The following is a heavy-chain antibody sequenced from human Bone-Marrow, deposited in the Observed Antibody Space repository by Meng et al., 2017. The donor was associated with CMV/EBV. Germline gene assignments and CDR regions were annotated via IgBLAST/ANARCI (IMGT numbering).Heavy chain of an antibody. Sequence: GGSLRLSCAASGFTFSSYAMSWVRQAPGKGLEWVAVISYDGSNKYYADSVKGRFTISRDNSKNTLYLQMNSLRAEDTAVYYCARSAGGEVTPNSDYWGQGTLVTVSS. CDR1: GFTFSSYA. J-gene: IGHJ4*02. D-gene: IGHD4-23*01. CDR3: ARSAGGEVTPNSDY. V-gene: IGHV3-30-3*01. CDR2: ISYDGSNK.